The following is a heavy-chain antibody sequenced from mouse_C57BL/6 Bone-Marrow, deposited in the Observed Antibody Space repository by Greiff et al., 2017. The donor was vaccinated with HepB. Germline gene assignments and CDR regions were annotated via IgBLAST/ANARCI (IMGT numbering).Heavy chain of an antibody. CDR3: ARNWTYAMDY. V-gene: IGHV1-81*01. CDR1: GYTFTSYG. J-gene: IGHJ4*01. CDR2: IYPRSGNT. D-gene: IGHD4-1*01. Sequence: QVQLKESGAELARPGASVKLSCKASGYTFTSYGISWVKQSTGQGLEWIGEIYPRSGNTYYNEKFKGKATLTADKSSSTAYMELRSLTSEDSAVYFCARNWTYAMDYWGKGTSVTVSS.